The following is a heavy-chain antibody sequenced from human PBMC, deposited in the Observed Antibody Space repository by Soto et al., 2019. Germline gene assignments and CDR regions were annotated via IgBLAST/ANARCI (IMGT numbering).Heavy chain of an antibody. Sequence: EVQLLESGGGLVQPGGSLRLSCAASGFTFSSYAMSWVRQAPGKGLEWVSAISGSGGSTYYADSVKGRFTISRDNSKNTLYLQMNSLRAEDTAVYYCASADIVVVVAAYFDYCGQGTLVTVSS. J-gene: IGHJ4*02. V-gene: IGHV3-23*01. CDR1: GFTFSSYA. CDR3: ASADIVVVVAAYFDY. D-gene: IGHD2-15*01. CDR2: ISGSGGST.